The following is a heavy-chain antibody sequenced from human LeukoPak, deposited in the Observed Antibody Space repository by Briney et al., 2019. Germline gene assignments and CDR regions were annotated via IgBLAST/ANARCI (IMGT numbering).Heavy chain of an antibody. D-gene: IGHD3-22*01. Sequence: GGSLRLSCVASGVTISYSGMNWVRQAPGKGLEWVSYISRSGSSIYYADSVKGRFTSSRDNAKNSVYLQMNSLRAEDTAVYYCARSSGYPFFDYWGQGTLVTVSS. CDR2: ISRSGSSI. J-gene: IGHJ4*02. CDR3: ARSSGYPFFDY. CDR1: GVTISYSG. V-gene: IGHV3-48*01.